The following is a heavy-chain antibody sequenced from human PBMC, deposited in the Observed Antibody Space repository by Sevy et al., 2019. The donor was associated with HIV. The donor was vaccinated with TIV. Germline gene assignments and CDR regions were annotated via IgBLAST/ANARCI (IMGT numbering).Heavy chain of an antibody. CDR2: IYYSGST. J-gene: IGHJ4*02. Sequence: SETLSLTYTVSGGSISSSSYYWDWIRQPPGKGLEWIGSIYYSGSTYYNPSLKSRVTISVDTSKNQFSLKLSSVTAADTAVYYCARSGYCSGGSCYVGPYYFDYWGQGTLVTVSS. CDR1: GGSISSSSYY. D-gene: IGHD2-15*01. V-gene: IGHV4-39*01. CDR3: ARSGYCSGGSCYVGPYYFDY.